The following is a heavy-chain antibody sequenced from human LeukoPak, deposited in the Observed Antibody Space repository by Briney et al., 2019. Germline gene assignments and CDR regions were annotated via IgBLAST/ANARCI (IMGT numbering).Heavy chain of an antibody. V-gene: IGHV3-23*01. Sequence: GGSLRLSCAASGFTFSSYAMSWVRQAPGKGLEWVSAISGSGGSTYYADSVKGRFTISRDNSKNTLYLQMNSLRAEDTAVYYCARDVDTAMVRDYYGMDVWGQGTTVTVSS. D-gene: IGHD5-18*01. CDR1: GFTFSSYA. J-gene: IGHJ6*02. CDR2: ISGSGGST. CDR3: ARDVDTAMVRDYYGMDV.